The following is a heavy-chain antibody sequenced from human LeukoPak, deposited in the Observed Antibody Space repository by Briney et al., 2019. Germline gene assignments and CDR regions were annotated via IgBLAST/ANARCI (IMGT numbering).Heavy chain of an antibody. J-gene: IGHJ4*03. D-gene: IGHD6-19*01. CDR1: GFTFSDYN. CDR3: ARPTSSGWYSH. Sequence: GGSLRLSCAASGFTFSDYNMNWVRQAPGKGLEWVSYITGSGSTIFYADSVKGRFTIPRVNVKNSLYLQMNSLRAEDTAVYYCARPTSSGWYSHWGQGTVVTVSS. CDR2: ITGSGSTI. V-gene: IGHV3-48*01.